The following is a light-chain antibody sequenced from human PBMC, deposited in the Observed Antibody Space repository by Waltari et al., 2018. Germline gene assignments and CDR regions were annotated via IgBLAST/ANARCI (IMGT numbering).Light chain of an antibody. CDR3: HQSYSTPS. Sequence: DIQMTQSPSSLSASVGDRVTITCRASQSISSYLNWYQQKPGKAPKLLIYAASSLQSGGLSRFSGSGSGTDFTLTISSLQPEDFATYYCHQSYSTPSFGGGTKVEIK. CDR1: QSISSY. J-gene: IGKJ4*01. CDR2: AAS. V-gene: IGKV1-39*01.